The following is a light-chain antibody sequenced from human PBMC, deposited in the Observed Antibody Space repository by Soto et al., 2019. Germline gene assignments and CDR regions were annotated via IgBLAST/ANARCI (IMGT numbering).Light chain of an antibody. CDR2: AAS. CDR3: QQYHNSPQT. V-gene: IGKV3-20*01. J-gene: IGKJ1*01. Sequence: EIVLTQSPGTLSLSPGERATLSCRASQSFRSNYLAWYQVKPGQPPRLLIYAASSRATGIPDRFSGRGSGTDFTLTISRLEPEDFAVYYCQQYHNSPQTFGQGTKVEVK. CDR1: QSFRSNY.